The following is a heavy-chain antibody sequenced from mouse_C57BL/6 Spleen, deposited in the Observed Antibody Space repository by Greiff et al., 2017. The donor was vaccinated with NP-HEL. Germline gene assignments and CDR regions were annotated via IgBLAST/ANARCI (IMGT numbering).Heavy chain of an antibody. D-gene: IGHD2-1*01. CDR1: GYAFTNYL. Sequence: QAQLKQSGAELVRPGTSVKVSCKASGYAFTNYLIEWVKQRPGQGLEWIGVINPGSGGTNYNEKFKGKATLTADKSSSTAYMQLSSLTSEDSAVYFCASGGNYDYFDYWGQGTTLTVSS. CDR2: INPGSGGT. J-gene: IGHJ2*01. V-gene: IGHV1-54*01. CDR3: ASGGNYDYFDY.